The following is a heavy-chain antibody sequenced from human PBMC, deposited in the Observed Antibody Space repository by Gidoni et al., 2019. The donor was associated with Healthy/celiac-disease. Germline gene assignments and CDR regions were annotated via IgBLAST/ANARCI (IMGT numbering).Heavy chain of an antibody. J-gene: IGHJ4*02. CDR2: ISSSSSYI. CDR3: ARDESVLRFLEY. D-gene: IGHD3-3*01. CDR1: GFTFSSYS. Sequence: EVQLVESGGGLVKPGGSLRLSCAASGFTFSSYSMNWVRQAPGKGLEWVSSISSSSSYIYYADSVKGRFTISRDNAKNSLYLQMNSLRAEDTAVYYCARDESVLRFLEYWGQGTLVTVSS. V-gene: IGHV3-21*01.